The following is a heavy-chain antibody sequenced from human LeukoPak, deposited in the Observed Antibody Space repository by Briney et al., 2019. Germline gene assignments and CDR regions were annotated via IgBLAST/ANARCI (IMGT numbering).Heavy chain of an antibody. D-gene: IGHD4-11*01. Sequence: GGSLRLSCAASGFTFDDYAMHWVRQAPGKGLEWVSGISWNSGSIGYADSVKGRFTISRDNAKNSLYLQMNSLRAEDTALYYCAKDIGSLLGFLTTWGQGTLVTVSS. CDR3: AKDIGSLLGFLTT. V-gene: IGHV3-9*01. CDR1: GFTFDDYA. J-gene: IGHJ5*02. CDR2: ISWNSGSI.